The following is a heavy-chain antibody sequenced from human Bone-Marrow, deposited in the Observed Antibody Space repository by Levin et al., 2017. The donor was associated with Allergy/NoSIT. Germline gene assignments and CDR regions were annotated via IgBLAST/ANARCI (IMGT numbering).Heavy chain of an antibody. CDR1: GFTVSSNY. CDR2: IYSCGST. D-gene: IGHD6-13*01. CDR3: ARVQAAAGRDAFDI. V-gene: IGHV3-66*03. J-gene: IGHJ3*02. Sequence: PKASVKVSCAASGFTVSSNYMSWVRQAPGKGLEWVSVIYSCGSTYYADSVKGRFTISRDNSKNTLYLQMNSLRAEDTAVYYCARVQAAAGRDAFDIWGQGTMVTVSS.